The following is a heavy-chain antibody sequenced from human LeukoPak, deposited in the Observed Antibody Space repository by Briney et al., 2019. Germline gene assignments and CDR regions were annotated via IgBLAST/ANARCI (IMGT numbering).Heavy chain of an antibody. Sequence: GGSLRLSCAASGFTFSSYSMNWVRQAPGKGLEWVSSISSSSSYIYYADSVKGRFTISRDTAKNSLYLQMNSLRAVDTAVYYCARLWQQQLVYGHLWVDYWGQGTLVTVSS. V-gene: IGHV3-21*01. CDR1: GFTFSSYS. D-gene: IGHD6-13*01. CDR3: ARLWQQQLVYGHLWVDY. J-gene: IGHJ4*02. CDR2: ISSSSSYI.